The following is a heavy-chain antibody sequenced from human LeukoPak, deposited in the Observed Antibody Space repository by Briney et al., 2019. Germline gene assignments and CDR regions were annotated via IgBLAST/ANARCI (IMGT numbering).Heavy chain of an antibody. CDR1: GGSISSSSYY. CDR3: ARAQLGGYYGSVLDY. V-gene: IGHV4-39*07. Sequence: SETLSLTCTVSGGSISSSSYYWGWIRQPPGKGLEWIGSISYSGTTYYNPSLKSRVTISVDTSKNQFSLKLSSVTAADTAVYYCARAQLGGYYGSVLDYWGQGTLVTVSS. D-gene: IGHD3-10*01. CDR2: ISYSGTT. J-gene: IGHJ4*02.